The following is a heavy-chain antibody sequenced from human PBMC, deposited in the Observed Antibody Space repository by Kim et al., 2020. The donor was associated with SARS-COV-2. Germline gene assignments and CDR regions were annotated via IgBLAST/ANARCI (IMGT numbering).Heavy chain of an antibody. Sequence: GESLKISCKGSGYSFTSYWISWVRQMPGKGLEWMGRIDPSDSYTNYSPSFQGHVTISADKSISTAYLQWSSLKASDTAMYYCARTGHYYGSGSYRGDWFDPWGQGTLVTVSS. D-gene: IGHD3-10*01. J-gene: IGHJ5*02. V-gene: IGHV5-10-1*01. CDR1: GYSFTSYW. CDR2: IDPSDSYT. CDR3: ARTGHYYGSGSYRGDWFDP.